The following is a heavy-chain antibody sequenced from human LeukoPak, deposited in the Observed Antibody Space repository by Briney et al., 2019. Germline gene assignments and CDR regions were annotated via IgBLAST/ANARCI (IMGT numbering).Heavy chain of an antibody. V-gene: IGHV3-48*03. CDR3: AKLLSGYCSRTSCLNWFDP. Sequence: GGSLRLSCIASGFTFSSYEMSWVRQAPGKGLEWVSYISSSSGIFYADSVKGRFTISRDNAKNSLYLQMNSLRAEDTAVYYCAKLLSGYCSRTSCLNWFDPWSQGTLVTVSS. CDR2: ISSSSGI. D-gene: IGHD2-2*01. CDR1: GFTFSSYE. J-gene: IGHJ5*02.